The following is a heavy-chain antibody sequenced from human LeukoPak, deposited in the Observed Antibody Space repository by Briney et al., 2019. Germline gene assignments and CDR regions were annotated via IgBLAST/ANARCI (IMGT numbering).Heavy chain of an antibody. CDR3: AKIRVVFNWNYAYYFDS. Sequence: GGSLRLSCAASGFTFSSYSMHWVRQAPGKGLEWVASISISSGYIYYADSVKGRFTISRDNAKNSLYVQMNSLRTDDTALYYCAKIRVVFNWNYAYYFDSWGQGTLVTVSS. D-gene: IGHD1-7*01. CDR1: GFTFSSYS. V-gene: IGHV3-21*01. J-gene: IGHJ4*02. CDR2: ISISSGYI.